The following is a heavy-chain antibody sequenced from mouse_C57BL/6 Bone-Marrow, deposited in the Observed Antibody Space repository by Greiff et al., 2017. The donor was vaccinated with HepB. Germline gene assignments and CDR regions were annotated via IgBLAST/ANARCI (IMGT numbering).Heavy chain of an antibody. CDR1: GYSITSDY. CDR3: ARGATAQATVHYAMDY. V-gene: IGHV3-8*01. Sequence: EVQLVESGPGLAKPSQTLSLTCSASGYSITSDYWNWIRKFPGNKLEYMGYMSYSGSTYYNPSLKNRISITRDTSNNQYYLQLNSVTTHDTATYYCARGATAQATVHYAMDYWGQGTSVTVSS. J-gene: IGHJ4*01. D-gene: IGHD3-2*02. CDR2: MSYSGST.